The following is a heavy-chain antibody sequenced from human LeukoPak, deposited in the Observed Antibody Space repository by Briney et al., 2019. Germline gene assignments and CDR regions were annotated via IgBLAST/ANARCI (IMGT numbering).Heavy chain of an antibody. V-gene: IGHV3-11*01. D-gene: IGHD3-22*01. J-gene: IGHJ4*02. CDR2: ISSSGSTI. Sequence: GGSLRLSCAASGFTFSDYYMSWIRQAPGKGLEWVSYISSSGSTIYYADSVKGRFTISRDNAKNSLYLQMNSLRAEDTAVYYCARANYYDSSGYPQNDYWGQGTLVTVSS. CDR1: GFTFSDYY. CDR3: ARANYYDSSGYPQNDY.